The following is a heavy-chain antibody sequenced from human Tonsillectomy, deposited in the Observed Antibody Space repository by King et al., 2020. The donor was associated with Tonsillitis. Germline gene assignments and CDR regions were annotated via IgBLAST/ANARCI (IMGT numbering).Heavy chain of an antibody. Sequence: LQLQESGPGLVKPSETLSLTCTVSGGSISSYYWSWIRQPPGKGLEWIGYIYYSGSTNYNPSLKSRVTISVDTSKNQFSLKLSSVTAADQAVYYFARGQSGYDSSMEGRWFDPWGQGNLVTVSS. J-gene: IGHJ5*02. D-gene: IGHD5-12*01. CDR3: ARGQSGYDSSMEGRWFDP. V-gene: IGHV4-59*01. CDR1: GGSISSYY. CDR2: IYYSGST.